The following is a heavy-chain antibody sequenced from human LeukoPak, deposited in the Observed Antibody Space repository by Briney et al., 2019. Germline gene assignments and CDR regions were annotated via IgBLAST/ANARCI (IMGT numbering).Heavy chain of an antibody. CDR1: GGSISSYY. CDR3: ARGREYNWNYYYYYMDV. V-gene: IGHV4-4*07. CDR2: IYTSGST. D-gene: IGHD1-1*01. Sequence: SVTLSLTCTVSGGSISSYYWSWIRQPAGKGLEWIGRIYTSGSTNYNPSLKSRVTMSVDTSKNQFSLKLSSVTAADTAVYYCARGREYNWNYYYYYMDVWGKGTTVTVSS. J-gene: IGHJ6*03.